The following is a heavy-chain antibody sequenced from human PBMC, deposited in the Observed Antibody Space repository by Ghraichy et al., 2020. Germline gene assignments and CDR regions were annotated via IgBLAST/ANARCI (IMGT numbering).Heavy chain of an antibody. Sequence: LSLTCAASGFTFSDYYMSWVRQAPGKGLEWVSYISGSGSTIYYADSVKGRFTISRDNAKNSLYLQMSSLRAEDTAVYYCARDWDKNYDFGWFDPWGQGTLVTVSS. D-gene: IGHD3-3*01. V-gene: IGHV3-11*01. J-gene: IGHJ5*02. CDR2: ISGSGSTI. CDR1: GFTFSDYY. CDR3: ARDWDKNYDFGWFDP.